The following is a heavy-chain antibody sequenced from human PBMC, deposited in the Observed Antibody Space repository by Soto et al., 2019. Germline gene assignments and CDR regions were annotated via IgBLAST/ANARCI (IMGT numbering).Heavy chain of an antibody. CDR1: GGPARSYT. CDR2: IIPLLGVP. V-gene: IGHV1-69*04. CDR3: ARERFCSSTACYRDAFDV. J-gene: IGHJ3*01. D-gene: IGHD2-2*01. Sequence: QVQLVQSGAEVRKPGSSVRVSCKASGGPARSYTLTWVRQAPGQGLEWMGRIIPLLGVPDYAQKFQGRLTIVADKSTNTAYMDLSSLTSDDTALYYWARERFCSSTACYRDAFDVWGQGTQVTVSS.